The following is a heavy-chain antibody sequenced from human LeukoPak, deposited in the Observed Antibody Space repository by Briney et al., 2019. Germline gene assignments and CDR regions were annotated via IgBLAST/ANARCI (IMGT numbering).Heavy chain of an antibody. CDR2: IKQDGSEK. V-gene: IGHV3-7*01. J-gene: IGHJ4*02. Sequence: GGSLRLSCAASGFTFSGYWMSWVRQAPGKGLEWVANIKQDGSEKYYVDSVKGRFTISRDNAKNSLYLQMNSLRAEDTAVYYCARGVVNPGYWGQGTLVTVSS. CDR3: ARGVVNPGY. D-gene: IGHD3-3*01. CDR1: GFTFSGYW.